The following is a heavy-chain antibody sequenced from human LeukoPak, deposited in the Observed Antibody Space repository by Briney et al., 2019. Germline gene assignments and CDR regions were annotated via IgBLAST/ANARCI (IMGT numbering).Heavy chain of an antibody. J-gene: IGHJ4*02. D-gene: IGHD2-15*01. V-gene: IGHV1-46*01. CDR2: INPSGGST. CDR1: GYTFTSYY. CDR3: ARDPGYCSGSSCYYFDY. Sequence: ASVKVSCKASGYTFTSYYMHWVRQAPGQGLEWMGIINPSGGSTSYAQKFQGRVTMTRDTSTSTVYMELSSLRSEDTAVYYCARDPGYCSGSSCYYFDYWGQGTLVTVSS.